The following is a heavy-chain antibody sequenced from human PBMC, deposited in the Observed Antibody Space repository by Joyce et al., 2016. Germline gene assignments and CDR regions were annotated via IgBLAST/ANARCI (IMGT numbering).Heavy chain of an antibody. V-gene: IGHV4-4*07. J-gene: IGHJ3*02. Sequence: QVQLQESGPRLVKPSETLSLTCAVSGGSISAYYWSWIRRPAGKGLEWIGRIYTSGNTNYNPSLKSRVTMSVDTSKNQFSLELSSVTAADTAVYYCARGRYFDSSGHDGFDIWGQGTMVTVFS. D-gene: IGHD3-22*01. CDR2: IYTSGNT. CDR1: GGSISAYY. CDR3: ARGRYFDSSGHDGFDI.